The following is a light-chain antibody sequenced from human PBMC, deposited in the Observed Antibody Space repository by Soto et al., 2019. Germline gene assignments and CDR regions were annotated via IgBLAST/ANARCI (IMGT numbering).Light chain of an antibody. CDR2: GAS. CDR3: QQYNTWPPIT. Sequence: IVMTQSPATLSVSPGERATLSCRASQSVGSNLAWYQQKPVQSPRLLMYGASTRSTGIPARFSGSGSGTEFTLTISSLQSEDFAVYYCQQYNTWPPITFGQGTRLEIK. J-gene: IGKJ5*01. CDR1: QSVGSN. V-gene: IGKV3-15*01.